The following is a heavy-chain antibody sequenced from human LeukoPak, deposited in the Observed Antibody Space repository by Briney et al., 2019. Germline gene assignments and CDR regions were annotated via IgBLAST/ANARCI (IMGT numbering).Heavy chain of an antibody. V-gene: IGHV4-59*01. CDR1: GGFISNYY. D-gene: IGHD3-22*01. CDR2: IHSSGNT. J-gene: IGHJ4*02. CDR3: ARSRDFNDRGGFDS. Sequence: SETLYLTCTVSGGFISNYYWSWIRQPPGKGLEWIRYIHSSGNTNYNPSLESRVTISVDTSKNQFSLRLSSVTAADAAVYYCARSRDFNDRGGFDSWGQGTQVTVSS.